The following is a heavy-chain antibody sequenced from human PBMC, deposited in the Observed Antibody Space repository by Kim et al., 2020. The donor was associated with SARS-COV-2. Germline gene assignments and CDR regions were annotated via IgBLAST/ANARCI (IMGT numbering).Heavy chain of an antibody. CDR3: ARALDMVRGVVNGLDF. CDR2: IYHGGST. V-gene: IGHV4-4*02. Sequence: SETLSLTCAVSGGFISSGDWWTWVRQPPGKGLEWIGEIYHGGSTNYNASLKSRLTISVDKSKNEFSLKLTSVTAADTAVYYCARALDMVRGVVNGLDFWGQVTMVIVSS. D-gene: IGHD3-10*01. CDR1: GGFISSGDW. J-gene: IGHJ3*01.